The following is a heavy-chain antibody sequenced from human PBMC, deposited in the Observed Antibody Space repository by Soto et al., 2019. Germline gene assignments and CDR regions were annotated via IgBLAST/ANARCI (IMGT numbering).Heavy chain of an antibody. CDR1: GFTFTSYG. J-gene: IGHJ4*02. Sequence: QVQLVESGGGVVQPGRSLRLSCSASGFTFTSYGMHWVRQAPGKGLEWVAVIWADGSGKYYADSVKGRFTLSRENSKNTRLLQMNSLRAEDTAVYFCARDSCAGDCGGPEFWCQGTLVTVSS. CDR3: ARDSCAGDCGGPEF. CDR2: IWADGSGK. D-gene: IGHD2-21*02. V-gene: IGHV3-33*01.